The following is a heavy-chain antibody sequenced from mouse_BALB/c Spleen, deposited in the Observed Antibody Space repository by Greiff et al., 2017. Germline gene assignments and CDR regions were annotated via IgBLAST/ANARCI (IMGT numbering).Heavy chain of an antibody. CDR2: ISYSGST. CDR3: ASTHYYAMDY. Sequence: EVQLQQSGPGLVKPSQSLSLTCTVTGYSITSDYAWNWIRQFPGNKLEWMGYISYSGSTSYNPSLKSRISITRDTSKNQFFLQLNSVTTEDTATYYCASTHYYAMDYWGQGTSVTVSS. V-gene: IGHV3-2*02. J-gene: IGHJ4*01. CDR1: GYSITSDYA.